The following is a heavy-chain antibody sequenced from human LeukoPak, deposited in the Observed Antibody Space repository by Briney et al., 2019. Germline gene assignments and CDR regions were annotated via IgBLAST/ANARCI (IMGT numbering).Heavy chain of an antibody. D-gene: IGHD4-23*01. CDR2: TNTDGSST. Sequence: GRSLRLSCAASGFTFSSYWMHWVRQAPGKGLVWVSGTNTDGSSTMYADSVKGRFTIARDNAKNTLYLQMNGLRAEDTAVYYCYGANAEHWGQGTLVTVSP. V-gene: IGHV3-74*03. CDR3: YGANAEH. CDR1: GFTFSSYW. J-gene: IGHJ1*01.